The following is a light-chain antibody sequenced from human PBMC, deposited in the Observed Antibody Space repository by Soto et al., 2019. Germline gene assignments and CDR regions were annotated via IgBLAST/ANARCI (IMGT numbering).Light chain of an antibody. CDR2: DAS. CDR1: QSVSSSQ. CDR3: QLYGSSPPWT. V-gene: IGKV3-20*01. Sequence: EIVLTQSPGTLSLSPGERATLSCRASQSVSSSQLAWYQQKPGQAPRLVIYDASTRVTGIPDRFSGSGSGTDFTLTISRLEPEDFAVYHCQLYGSSPPWTFGQGTKVEIK. J-gene: IGKJ1*01.